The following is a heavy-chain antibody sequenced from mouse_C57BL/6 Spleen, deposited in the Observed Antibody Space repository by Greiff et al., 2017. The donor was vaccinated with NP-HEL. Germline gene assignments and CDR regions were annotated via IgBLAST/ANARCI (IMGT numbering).Heavy chain of an antibody. CDR3: ARESPMRDFDY. V-gene: IGHV1-26*01. CDR1: GYTFTDYY. J-gene: IGHJ2*01. Sequence: VQLQQSGPELVKPGASVKISCKASGYTFTDYYMNWVKQSHGKSLEWIGDINPNNGGTSYNQKFKGKATLTVDKSSSTAYMELRSLTSEDSAVYYCARESPMRDFDYWGQGTTLTVSS. D-gene: IGHD2-3*01. CDR2: INPNNGGT.